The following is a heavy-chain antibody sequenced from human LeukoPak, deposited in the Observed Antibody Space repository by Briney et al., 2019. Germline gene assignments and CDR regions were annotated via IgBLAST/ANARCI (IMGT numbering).Heavy chain of an antibody. Sequence: GGSPRLSCAASGFTFSSYWMSWVRQAPGKGPEWVANIKQDGSETYYMDSMKGRFTISRDNAKNSLYLQMNSLRAEDTAVYYCARVPLSRYCSGSNCYSRVGTSDIWGQGTMVTVSS. CDR2: IKQDGSET. D-gene: IGHD2-15*01. CDR3: ARVPLSRYCSGSNCYSRVGTSDI. V-gene: IGHV3-7*01. CDR1: GFTFSSYW. J-gene: IGHJ3*02.